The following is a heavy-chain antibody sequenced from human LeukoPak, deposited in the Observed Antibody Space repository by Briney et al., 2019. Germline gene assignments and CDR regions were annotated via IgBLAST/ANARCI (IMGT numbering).Heavy chain of an antibody. V-gene: IGHV4-39*07. J-gene: IGHJ4*02. CDR3: ARSPVLYYFDY. CDR2: IYYDGRT. CDR1: GGSISSNNYY. Sequence: SETLSLTCTVSGGSISSNNYYWGWMRQPPGKGLEWIGHIYYDGRTYYNPSLKSRVTMSVDTSQNQFSLKLSSVTAADTAVYYCARSPVLYYFDYWGQGTLVTVSS.